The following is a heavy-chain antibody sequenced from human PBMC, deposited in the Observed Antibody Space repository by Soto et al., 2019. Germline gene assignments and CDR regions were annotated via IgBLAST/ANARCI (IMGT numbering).Heavy chain of an antibody. CDR3: AKNWNSGYYYYYGMDV. V-gene: IGHV3-30*18. Sequence: GGSLRLSCAASGFNFSSYGMHWVRQAPGKGLEWVAVISYDGSNKYYADSVKGRFTISRDNSKNTLYLQMNSLRAEDTAVYYCAKNWNSGYYYYYGMDVWGQGTTVTVSS. J-gene: IGHJ6*02. CDR1: GFNFSSYG. D-gene: IGHD1-7*01. CDR2: ISYDGSNK.